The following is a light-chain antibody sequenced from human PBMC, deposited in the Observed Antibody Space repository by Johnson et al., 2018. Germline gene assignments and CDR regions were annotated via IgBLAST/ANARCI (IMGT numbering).Light chain of an antibody. CDR1: SSNIGNNY. V-gene: IGLV1-51*02. Sequence: QSVLTQPPSVSAAPGQKVTISCSGSSSNIGNNYVSWYQQLPGTAPKLLIYENNKRPSGIPDRFYGSKSGTSATLAITGLQTGDEADYYCGTWDSCLSAGNVFGTGTKVTVL. J-gene: IGLJ1*01. CDR2: ENN. CDR3: GTWDSCLSAGNV.